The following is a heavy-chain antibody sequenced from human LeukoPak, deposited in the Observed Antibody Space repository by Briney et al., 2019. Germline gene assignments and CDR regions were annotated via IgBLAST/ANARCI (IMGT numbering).Heavy chain of an antibody. CDR1: GFTFDDYG. J-gene: IGHJ4*02. Sequence: GGSLRLSCAASGFTFDDYGMSWVRQAPGKGLELVSGINWNGGSTGYADSVKGRFTISRDNAKNSLYLQMNSLRAEDTALYYCARSGGFGVVTYYFDYWGQGTLVTVSS. CDR2: INWNGGST. V-gene: IGHV3-20*04. D-gene: IGHD3-3*01. CDR3: ARSGGFGVVTYYFDY.